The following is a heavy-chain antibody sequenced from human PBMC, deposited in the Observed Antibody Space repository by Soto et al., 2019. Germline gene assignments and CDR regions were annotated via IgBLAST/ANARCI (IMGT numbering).Heavy chain of an antibody. Sequence: WASVKVSCKASGYTFTSYDINWVRQATGQGLEWMGWMNPNSGNTGYAQKFQGRVTMTRNTSISTAYMELSSLRSEDTAVYYCARGYGDYDYYYYGMDVWGQGTTVTVSS. CDR1: GYTFTSYD. V-gene: IGHV1-8*01. CDR2: MNPNSGNT. J-gene: IGHJ6*02. D-gene: IGHD4-17*01. CDR3: ARGYGDYDYYYYGMDV.